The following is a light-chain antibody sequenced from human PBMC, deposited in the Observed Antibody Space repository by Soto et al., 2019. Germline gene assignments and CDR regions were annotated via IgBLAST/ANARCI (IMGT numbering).Light chain of an antibody. V-gene: IGLV2-14*01. CDR1: SSDVGGYNY. J-gene: IGLJ1*01. CDR3: NSYTSSTTLAV. Sequence: QSALTQPASVSGSPGQSITISCTGTSSDVGGYNYVSWYQQHPGKAPKLMIYDVSIRPSGVSNRFSGSKSGNTASLTTSGLQAEDEADYYCNSYTSSTTLAVFGTGTKLTVL. CDR2: DVS.